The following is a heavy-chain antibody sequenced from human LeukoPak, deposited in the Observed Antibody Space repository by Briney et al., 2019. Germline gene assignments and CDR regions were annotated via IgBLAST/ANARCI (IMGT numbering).Heavy chain of an antibody. V-gene: IGHV3-74*01. D-gene: IGHD4-23*01. CDR2: IASDGSST. J-gene: IGHJ4*02. CDR1: GFTFSSHA. CDR3: ARGRPHGNDY. Sequence: GGSLRLSCVASGFTFSSHAMYWVRQAPGKGLVWVSRIASDGSSTTYADSVKGRFSISRDNAKNTLYLQMNSLRVEDTAVYYCARGRPHGNDYWGQGTLVTVSS.